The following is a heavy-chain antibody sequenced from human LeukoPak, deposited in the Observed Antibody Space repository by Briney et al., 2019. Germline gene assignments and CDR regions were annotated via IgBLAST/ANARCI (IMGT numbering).Heavy chain of an antibody. V-gene: IGHV1-2*02. D-gene: IGHD3-3*01. Sequence: ASVKVSCKASGYTFTGYYMHWVRQAPGQGLEWMGWIDPNSGGTNYAQKLQGRVTMTTDTSTSTAYMELRSLRSDDTAVYYCARRYYDFWSGYYFGFDYWGQGTLVTVSS. CDR3: ARRYYDFWSGYYFGFDY. CDR2: IDPNSGGT. J-gene: IGHJ4*02. CDR1: GYTFTGYY.